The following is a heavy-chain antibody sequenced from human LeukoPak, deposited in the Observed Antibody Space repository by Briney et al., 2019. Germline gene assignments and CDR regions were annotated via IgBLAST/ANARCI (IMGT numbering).Heavy chain of an antibody. Sequence: GGSLRLSCAASGFTFSSYAMSWVRQAPGKGLEWVSAISGSGGSTYYADSVKGRFTISRDNSKNTLYLQMISLRAGDTAIYYCANPFRGTGDFFSFDIWGQGTMVTV. V-gene: IGHV3-23*01. J-gene: IGHJ3*02. CDR2: ISGSGGST. CDR3: ANPFRGTGDFFSFDI. CDR1: GFTFSSYA. D-gene: IGHD4-17*01.